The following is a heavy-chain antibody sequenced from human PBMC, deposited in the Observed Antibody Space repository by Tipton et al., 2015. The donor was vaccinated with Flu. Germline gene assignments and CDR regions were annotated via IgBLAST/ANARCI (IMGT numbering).Heavy chain of an antibody. J-gene: IGHJ3*02. CDR3: AREGVGNAFDI. D-gene: IGHD1-26*01. V-gene: IGHV4-38-2*02. Sequence: PFLTCTVSGYSVTGGYYWGWIRQPPGKGLEYIGYMFHSGSTYYNPSLRSRVTISVDTSKNQFSLKLSSVTAADTAVYYCAREGVGNAFDIWGQGTMVTVSS. CDR2: MFHSGST. CDR1: GYSVTGGYY.